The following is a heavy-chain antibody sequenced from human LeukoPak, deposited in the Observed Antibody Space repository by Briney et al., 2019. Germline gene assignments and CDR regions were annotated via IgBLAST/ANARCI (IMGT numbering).Heavy chain of an antibody. V-gene: IGHV3-9*01. J-gene: IGHJ4*02. D-gene: IGHD2-2*01. CDR2: ISWNSGSI. CDR1: GFTFDDYA. Sequence: PGGSLRLSCAASGFTFDDYAMHWVRQAPGKGLEWVSGISWNSGSIGYADSVKGRFTISRDNAKNSLYLQMNSLRPEDTALYYCAKDRYCGRTSCSGGLDSWGRGTLVTVSS. CDR3: AKDRYCGRTSCSGGLDS.